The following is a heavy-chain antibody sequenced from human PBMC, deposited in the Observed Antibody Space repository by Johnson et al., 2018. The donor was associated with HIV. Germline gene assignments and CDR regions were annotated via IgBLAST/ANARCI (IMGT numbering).Heavy chain of an antibody. CDR2: IRYDGSKI. V-gene: IGHV3-30*02. J-gene: IGHJ3*02. Sequence: QVQLVESGGGVVQPGGSLRLSCAASGFTLSSYGMHWVRQAPGKGLEWVAFIRYDGSKIYYADSVKGRFTISRDNSKNTVFLQMNSLRPEDTAVYYCANPTGSDAFDIWGQGTMVTVSS. CDR1: GFTLSSYG. CDR3: ANPTGSDAFDI. D-gene: IGHD1-1*01.